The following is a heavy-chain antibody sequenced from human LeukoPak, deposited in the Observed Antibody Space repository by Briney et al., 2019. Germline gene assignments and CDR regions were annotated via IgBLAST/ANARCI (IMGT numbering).Heavy chain of an antibody. J-gene: IGHJ6*03. D-gene: IGHD6-13*01. CDR3: ARDRVGQQLVGRNYYYYYMDV. CDR1: GGSISSSSYY. V-gene: IGHV4-39*07. Sequence: ASETLSLTCTVSGGSISSSSYYWGWIRQPPGEGLEWIGSIYYSGSTYYNPSLKSRVTISVDTSKNQFSLKLSSVTAADTAVYYCARDRVGQQLVGRNYYYYYMDVWGKGTTVTISS. CDR2: IYYSGST.